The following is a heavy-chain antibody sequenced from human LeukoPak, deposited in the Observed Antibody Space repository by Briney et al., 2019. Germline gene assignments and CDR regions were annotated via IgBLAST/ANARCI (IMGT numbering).Heavy chain of an antibody. CDR2: IKPDGSVK. D-gene: IGHD6-13*01. CDR1: GFALSSYW. J-gene: IGHJ4*02. CDR3: ARVGYTDEAFDY. Sequence: GGSLRLSCAGSGFALSSYWMTWVRQAAGKGLEWVANIKPDGSVKNYVDPVKGRFTIARDNAENSLYLQMNSLRAEDTAVYYCARVGYTDEAFDYWGQGTLVTVSS. V-gene: IGHV3-7*05.